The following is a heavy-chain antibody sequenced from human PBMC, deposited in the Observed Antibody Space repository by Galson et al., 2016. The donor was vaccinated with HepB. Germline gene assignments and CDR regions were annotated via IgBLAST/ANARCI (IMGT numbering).Heavy chain of an antibody. J-gene: IGHJ4*02. CDR1: GYTFTSYG. V-gene: IGHV1-18*01. D-gene: IGHD3-3*01. Sequence: SVKVSCKASGYTFTSYGFNWVRQAPGQGLEWMGWISANNGDTNYAQKLQGRVTMTTDTSTSTAYMELRRLRSDSTAVYFCAKAFYDFWSGYSSFDYWGQGTLVIVSS. CDR3: AKAFYDFWSGYSSFDY. CDR2: ISANNGDT.